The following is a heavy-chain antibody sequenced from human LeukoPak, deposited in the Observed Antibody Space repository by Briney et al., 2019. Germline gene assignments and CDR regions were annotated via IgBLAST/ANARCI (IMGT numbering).Heavy chain of an antibody. CDR2: ISAYNGNT. CDR1: GYTFTDFG. D-gene: IGHD5-18*01. CDR3: TRDLGVDTTMIFFDY. Sequence: ASVKVSCKASGYTFTDFGISWVRQAPGQGLEWMAWISAYNGNTNSVQKFQDRVTMTTDTSTSTAYMGLRSLRSDDTAVYYCTRDLGVDTTMIFFDYWGQGTLVTVS. J-gene: IGHJ4*02. V-gene: IGHV1-18*01.